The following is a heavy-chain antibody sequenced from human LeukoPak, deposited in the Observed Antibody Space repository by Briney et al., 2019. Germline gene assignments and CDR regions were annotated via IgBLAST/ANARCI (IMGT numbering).Heavy chain of an antibody. Sequence: GGSLRLSCAASGFTFSSYWMHWVRQAPGKGLVWVSRINSDGSSTSYADSVKGRFTISRDNAKNTLYLQMNSLRAEDTAVYYCAKVHGSSSSFDYWGQGTLVTVSS. CDR3: AKVHGSSSSFDY. CDR1: GFTFSSYW. V-gene: IGHV3-74*01. J-gene: IGHJ4*02. D-gene: IGHD6-13*01. CDR2: INSDGSST.